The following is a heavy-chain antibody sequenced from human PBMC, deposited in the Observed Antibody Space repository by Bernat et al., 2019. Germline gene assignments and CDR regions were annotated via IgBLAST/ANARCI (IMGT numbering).Heavy chain of an antibody. CDR2: IYYSGRT. J-gene: IGHJ5*01. CDR3: AGGDPGRIAAAGTVFDP. V-gene: IGHV4-31*03. CDR1: GGSISSGGYY. D-gene: IGHD6-13*01. Sequence: QVQLQESGPGLVKPSQTLSLTCTVSGGSISSGGYYWSWIRQHPGKGLEWIGYIYYSGRTSYSPSLKVRVHMSVDTSKNQFSLKLGAVTAADTAVYYCAGGDPGRIAAAGTVFDPWGQGAVVTVSA.